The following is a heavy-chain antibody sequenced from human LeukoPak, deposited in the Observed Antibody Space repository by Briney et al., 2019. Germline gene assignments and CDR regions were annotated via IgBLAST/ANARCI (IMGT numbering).Heavy chain of an antibody. J-gene: IGHJ3*02. CDR3: ARESSGHLNAFDI. CDR1: GGSISNYY. CDR2: IYYTGTT. D-gene: IGHD6-19*01. Sequence: SETLSLTRTVSGGSISNYYWSWIRQPPGKGLERIGYIYYTGTTNYNPSLKSRVTISLDTSKNQFSLKLTSVSAADTAVYYCARESSGHLNAFDIWGQGTMVTVSS. V-gene: IGHV4-59*01.